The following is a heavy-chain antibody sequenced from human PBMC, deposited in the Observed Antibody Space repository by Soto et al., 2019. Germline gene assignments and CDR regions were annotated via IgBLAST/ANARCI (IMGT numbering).Heavy chain of an antibody. Sequence: GAPVKVFSKASGYPFSYYGISWVRQAPGQGLEWMGWFSSYNGDATYAQNFQSRVSMTPDTSTTTAYMELWNLRSDDTAIYYGARESSGGLDYWGQGTLVAVAS. CDR2: FSSYNGDA. D-gene: IGHD3-16*01. J-gene: IGHJ4*02. V-gene: IGHV1-18*01. CDR3: ARESSGGLDY. CDR1: GYPFSYYG.